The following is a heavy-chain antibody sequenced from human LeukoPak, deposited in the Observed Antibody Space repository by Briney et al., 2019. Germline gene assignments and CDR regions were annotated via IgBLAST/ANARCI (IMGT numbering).Heavy chain of an antibody. CDR2: IYYSGST. D-gene: IGHD3-9*01. CDR1: GGSISSYY. V-gene: IGHV4-59*08. CDR3: ARLWGYYDILTGAHRDWWFDH. Sequence: SETLSLTCTVSGGSISSYYWSWIRQPPGKGLEWIGYIYYSGSTNYNPSLKSRVTISVDTSKNQFSLKLSSVTAADTAVYYCARLWGYYDILTGAHRDWWFDHWGQGTLVTVSS. J-gene: IGHJ5*02.